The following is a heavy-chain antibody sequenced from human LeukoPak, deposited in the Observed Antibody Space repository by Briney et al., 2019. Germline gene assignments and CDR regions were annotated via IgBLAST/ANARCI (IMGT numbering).Heavy chain of an antibody. CDR2: IIPIFGTA. Sequence: ASVKVSCKASGGTFSSYAISLVRQAPGQGLEWMGGIIPIFGTANYAQKFQGRVTMTRDMSTSTVYMELSSLRSEDTAVYYCARDTTIFGVVPNYYYYYMDVWGKGTTVTVSS. CDR3: ARDTTIFGVVPNYYYYYMDV. CDR1: GGTFSSYA. D-gene: IGHD3-3*01. J-gene: IGHJ6*03. V-gene: IGHV1-69*05.